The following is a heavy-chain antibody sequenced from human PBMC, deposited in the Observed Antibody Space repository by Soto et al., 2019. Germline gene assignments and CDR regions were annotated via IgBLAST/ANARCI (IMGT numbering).Heavy chain of an antibody. D-gene: IGHD2-8*01. CDR2: ISAYNGNT. Sequence: QVQLVQSGAEVKKPGASVKVSCKASGYTFTSYGISWVRQAPGQGLEWMGWISAYNGNTNYAQKLQGRVTMTTDTSTSTAYMELRGLRSDDTAVYYCARGNIVLMVYAIGEFDYWGQGTLVTVSS. V-gene: IGHV1-18*01. J-gene: IGHJ4*02. CDR3: ARGNIVLMVYAIGEFDY. CDR1: GYTFTSYG.